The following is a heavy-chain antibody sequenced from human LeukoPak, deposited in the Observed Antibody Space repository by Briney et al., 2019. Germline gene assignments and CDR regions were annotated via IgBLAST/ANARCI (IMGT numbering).Heavy chain of an antibody. V-gene: IGHV3-23*01. CDR1: GFTFSSYA. CDR2: ISGSGGST. CDR3: ANSYGGWYLDY. Sequence: GGSLRLSCAASGFTFSSYAMSWVRQAPGEGLEWVSAISGSGGSTYYADSVKGRFTISRDNSKNTLYLQMNSLRAEDTAVYYCANSYGGWYLDYWGQGTLVTVSS. D-gene: IGHD4-23*01. J-gene: IGHJ4*02.